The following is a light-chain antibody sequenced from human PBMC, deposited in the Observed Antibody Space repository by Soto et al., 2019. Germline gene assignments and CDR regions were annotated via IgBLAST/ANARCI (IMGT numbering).Light chain of an antibody. J-gene: IGKJ1*01. CDR2: DAS. CDR3: QQYHSYWT. Sequence: DIQMTQSPSYLSASVRDRVTFTCRASQSISSYLNWYQQKPGKAPKLLIYDASSLESGVPQRFSGSGSGTEFTLTISSLQTDDFSTYYCQQYHSYWTFGQGTKVDIK. CDR1: QSISSY. V-gene: IGKV1-5*01.